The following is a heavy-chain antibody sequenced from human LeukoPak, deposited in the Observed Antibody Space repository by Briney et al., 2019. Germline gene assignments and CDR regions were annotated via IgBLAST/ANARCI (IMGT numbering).Heavy chain of an antibody. D-gene: IGHD3-10*01. CDR1: GGSVTSNNFH. J-gene: IGHJ3*02. V-gene: IGHV4-39*07. CDR2: IYNIRTT. Sequence: PSETLSLTCNVSGGSVTSNNFHWGWIRQPPGKGLEWIGIIYNIRTTSYSPSLKSRVTISVDTSKNQFSLKMTSMTAADTAMYFCARRMIMVRDAFDRWGPGTMVTVAP. CDR3: ARRMIMVRDAFDR.